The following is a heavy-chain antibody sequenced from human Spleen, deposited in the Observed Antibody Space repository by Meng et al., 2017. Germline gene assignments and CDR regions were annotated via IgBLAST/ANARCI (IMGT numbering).Heavy chain of an antibody. V-gene: IGHV1-18*01. CDR1: GYTFTSYG. J-gene: IGHJ4*02. Sequence: ASVKVSCKASGYTFTSYGISWVRQAPGQGLEWMGWISAYNGNTNYAQKLQGRVTVTTDTSMSTAYMELRSLRSDDTAVYYCARDAEYSGYDLYYFDYWGQGTLVTVSS. CDR2: ISAYNGNT. D-gene: IGHD5-12*01. CDR3: ARDAEYSGYDLYYFDY.